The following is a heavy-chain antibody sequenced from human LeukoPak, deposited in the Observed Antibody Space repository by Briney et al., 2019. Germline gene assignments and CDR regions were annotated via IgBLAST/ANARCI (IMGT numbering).Heavy chain of an antibody. CDR3: ARGPFGDSSSWSRVRYYYYYGMDV. V-gene: IGHV4-39*01. CDR1: GGSISSISSNNYH. D-gene: IGHD6-13*01. CDR2: IYYSGST. J-gene: IGHJ6*02. Sequence: SETLSLACIVSGGSISSISSNNYHWGWIRQPPGKGLEWIGSIYYSGSTYYNPSLKSRVTISVDTSKNQFSLKLSSVTAADTALYYCARGPFGDSSSWSRVRYYYYYGMDVWGQGTTVTVSS.